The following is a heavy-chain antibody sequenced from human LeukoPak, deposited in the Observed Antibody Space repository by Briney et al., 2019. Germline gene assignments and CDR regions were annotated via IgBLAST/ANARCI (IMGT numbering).Heavy chain of an antibody. CDR1: GFTFKTYA. D-gene: IGHD2-2*01. J-gene: IGHJ5*02. CDR3: AKGGGGRDYAGIWHAIDT. Sequence: GGSLRLFCEASGFTFKTYAMNWVRQVPGRGLEWVCSISSTSTYIYYADSMKGRFTASSDNTENLLYLQLTSLRAEDSAVYYCAKGGGGRDYAGIWHAIDTWGQGTLVTVSS. V-gene: IGHV3-21*06. CDR2: ISSTSTYI.